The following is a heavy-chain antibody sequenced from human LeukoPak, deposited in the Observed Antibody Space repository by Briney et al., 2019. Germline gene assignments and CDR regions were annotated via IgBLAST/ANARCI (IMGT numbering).Heavy chain of an antibody. D-gene: IGHD4-17*01. CDR2: IGTYNGNT. CDR1: GYTFTNHG. Sequence: ASVKVSCKASGYTFTNHGISWVRQAPGQGLEWMGWIGTYNGNTNYAQKLQGRVTMTTDTSTSTAYMELRSLRSDDTAVYYCARSGGWAYGDYDGFIAFDIWGQGTMVTVSS. J-gene: IGHJ3*02. CDR3: ARSGGWAYGDYDGFIAFDI. V-gene: IGHV1-18*01.